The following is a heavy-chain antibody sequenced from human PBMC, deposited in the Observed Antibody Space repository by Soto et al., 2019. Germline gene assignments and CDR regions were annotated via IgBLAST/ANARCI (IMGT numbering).Heavy chain of an antibody. D-gene: IGHD4-17*01. V-gene: IGHV3-23*01. CDR2: ISSSGDNT. Sequence: GSLRLSCTASGFIFSRYAMSWVRQAPGKGLEWVSVISSSGDNTYDADSMKGRFTISRDNSKNTLYLQMNNLRTEDTAVYYCAKQFDYGRYFMDVWGKGTTVTVSS. CDR3: AKQFDYGRYFMDV. J-gene: IGHJ6*03. CDR1: GFIFSRYA.